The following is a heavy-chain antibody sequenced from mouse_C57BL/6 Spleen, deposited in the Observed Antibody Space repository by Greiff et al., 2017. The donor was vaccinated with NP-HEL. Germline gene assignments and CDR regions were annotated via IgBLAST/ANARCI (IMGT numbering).Heavy chain of an antibody. CDR3: TREGDYSKMDY. V-gene: IGHV5-9-1*02. CDR2: ISSGGDYI. CDR1: GFTFSSYA. Sequence: EVKLEESGEGLVKPGGSLKLSCAASGFTFSSYAMSWVRQTPEKRLEWVAYISSGGDYIYYADTVKGRFTISRDNARNTLYLQMSSLKSEDTAMYYCTREGDYSKMDYWGQGTSVTVSS. J-gene: IGHJ4*01. D-gene: IGHD2-5*01.